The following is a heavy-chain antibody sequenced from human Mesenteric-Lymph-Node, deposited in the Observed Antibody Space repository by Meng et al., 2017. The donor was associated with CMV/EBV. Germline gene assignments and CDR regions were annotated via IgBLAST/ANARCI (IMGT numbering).Heavy chain of an antibody. CDR2: IKQDGSEK. V-gene: IGHV3-7*03. D-gene: IGHD1-26*01. CDR3: ARDGMLSGSYFGRDDYFDY. J-gene: IGHJ4*02. CDR1: GFTFSSYW. Sequence: GESLKISCAASGFTFSSYWMSWVRQAPGKGLEWVANIKQDGSEKYYVDSVKGRFTISRDNAKNSLYLQMNSLRAEDTALYYCARDGMLSGSYFGRDDYFDYWGQGTLVTVSS.